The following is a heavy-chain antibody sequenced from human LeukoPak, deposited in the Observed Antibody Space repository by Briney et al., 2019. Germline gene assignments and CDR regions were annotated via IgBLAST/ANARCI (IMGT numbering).Heavy chain of an antibody. Sequence: SETLSLTCAVYGGSFSGHYWSWIRQPTGKGLEWIGEINNSGNTNYNPSLKSRVTLSVDTSKNQFSLKLNSVTAADTAVYYCARARGGVAIDYWGQGTLVTVSS. J-gene: IGHJ4*02. D-gene: IGHD3-3*01. CDR3: ARARGGVAIDY. CDR1: GGSFSGHY. CDR2: INNSGNT. V-gene: IGHV4-34*01.